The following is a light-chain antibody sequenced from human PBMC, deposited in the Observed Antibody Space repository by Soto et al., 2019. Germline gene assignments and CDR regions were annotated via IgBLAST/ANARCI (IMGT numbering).Light chain of an antibody. CDR3: HQYGNSPQT. CDR1: QSVSSSY. Sequence: EIVLTQSPGTLSLSPGERATLSCRASQSVSSSYLAWYQQKSGQAPRLLIFDASSRATGIPDRFSGSASGTDFTLTITILEPEDFAVYYCHQYGNSPQTFGQGTKLEIK. CDR2: DAS. V-gene: IGKV3-20*01. J-gene: IGKJ2*01.